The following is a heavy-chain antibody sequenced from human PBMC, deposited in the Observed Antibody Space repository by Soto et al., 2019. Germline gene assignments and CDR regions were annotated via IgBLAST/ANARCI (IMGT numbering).Heavy chain of an antibody. Sequence: LSLTCAVYGGSFSGYYWSWIRQPPGKGLEWIGEINHSGSTNYNPSLKSRVTISVDTSKNQFSLKLSSVTAADTAVYYCARINYDYVWGSYRYNSYYYGMDVWGQATKVTVSS. CDR3: ARINYDYVWGSYRYNSYYYGMDV. CDR1: GGSFSGYY. CDR2: INHSGST. D-gene: IGHD3-16*02. J-gene: IGHJ6*02. V-gene: IGHV4-34*01.